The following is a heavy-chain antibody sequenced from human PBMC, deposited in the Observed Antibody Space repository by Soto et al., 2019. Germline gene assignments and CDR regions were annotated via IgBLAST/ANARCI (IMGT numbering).Heavy chain of an antibody. J-gene: IGHJ4*02. CDR3: ARDRGDGGENY. CDR2: IIPILGIA. Sequence: QVQLVQSGAEVKKPGSSVKVSCKASGGTFSSYTISWVRQAPGQGLEWMGRIIPILGIANYAQKFQGRVTITADKSTSTAYMELSSLRSEDPAVYYCARDRGDGGENYWGPGTLVNVSS. V-gene: IGHV1-69*08. CDR1: GGTFSSYT. D-gene: IGHD3-10*01.